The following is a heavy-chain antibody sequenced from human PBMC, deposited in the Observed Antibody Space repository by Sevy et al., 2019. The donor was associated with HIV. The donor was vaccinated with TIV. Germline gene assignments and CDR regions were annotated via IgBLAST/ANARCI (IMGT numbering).Heavy chain of an antibody. D-gene: IGHD3-3*02. CDR2: LSYDGSDK. Sequence: GGSLRLSCAASRFTFSNYAIHWVRQAPGKGLEWVAVLSYDGSDKDYADSVKGRFTISRDNFNNTLYLHMNSLKIEDTAVYYCARDNFLHFWSGYYDSWGPGTLVTVSS. J-gene: IGHJ5*01. CDR1: RFTFSNYA. V-gene: IGHV3-30-3*01. CDR3: ARDNFLHFWSGYYDS.